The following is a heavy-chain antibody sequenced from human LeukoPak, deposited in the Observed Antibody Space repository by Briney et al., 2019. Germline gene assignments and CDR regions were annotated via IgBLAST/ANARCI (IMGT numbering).Heavy chain of an antibody. Sequence: ASVKVSCEASGYTFTSYGISWVRQAPGQGLEWMGRISAYNGNTNYAQKLQGRVTMTTDTSTSTAYMELRSLRSDDTAVYYCARDDRVTIFGVVINLYYYYYGMDVWGQGTTVSVSS. CDR3: ARDDRVTIFGVVINLYYYYYGMDV. V-gene: IGHV1-18*01. CDR2: ISAYNGNT. D-gene: IGHD3-3*01. J-gene: IGHJ6*02. CDR1: GYTFTSYG.